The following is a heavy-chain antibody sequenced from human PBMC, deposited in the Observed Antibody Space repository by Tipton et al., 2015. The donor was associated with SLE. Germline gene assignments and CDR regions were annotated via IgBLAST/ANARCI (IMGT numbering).Heavy chain of an antibody. Sequence: QLVQSGAEVKKPGASVKVSCKASGYTFSSYYMHWVRQAPGQGLEWMGIINPSGGSTSYAQKFQGRVTMTRDTSTSTVYMELSSLRSEDTAVYYCAIVWPTSQDNWNDGSVDYWGQGTLVTVSS. J-gene: IGHJ4*02. CDR2: INPSGGST. V-gene: IGHV1-46*03. CDR3: AIVWPTSQDNWNDGSVDY. CDR1: GYTFSSYY. D-gene: IGHD1-20*01.